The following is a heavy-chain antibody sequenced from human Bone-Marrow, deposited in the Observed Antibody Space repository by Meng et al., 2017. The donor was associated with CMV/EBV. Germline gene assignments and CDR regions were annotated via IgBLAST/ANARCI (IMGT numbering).Heavy chain of an antibody. J-gene: IGHJ6*02. D-gene: IGHD6-13*01. V-gene: IGHV4-39*07. CDR3: ARDQLAAGAYYYYYGMDV. Sequence: GSLRLSCAASGFIFTNYYMTWIRQAPGKGLEWIGSIYYSGSTYYNPSLKSRVTISVDTSKNQFSLKLSSVTAADTAVYYCARDQLAAGAYYYYYGMDVWGQGTTVTVSS. CDR1: GFIFTNYY. CDR2: IYYSGST.